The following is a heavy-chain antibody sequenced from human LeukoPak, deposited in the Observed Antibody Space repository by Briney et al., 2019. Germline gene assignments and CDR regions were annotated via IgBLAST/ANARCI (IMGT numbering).Heavy chain of an antibody. J-gene: IGHJ4*02. V-gene: IGHV4-39*01. CDR3: ARQRGYYDSSGYYPDY. CDR2: IYYSGST. CDR1: GGSISSSSYY. Sequence: PSETLSLTCTVSGGSISSSSYYWGWIRQPPGKGLEWIGSIYYSGSTYYNPSLKSRVTIPADTSKNQFSLKLSSVTAADTAVYYCARQRGYYDSSGYYPDYWGQGTLVTVSS. D-gene: IGHD3-22*01.